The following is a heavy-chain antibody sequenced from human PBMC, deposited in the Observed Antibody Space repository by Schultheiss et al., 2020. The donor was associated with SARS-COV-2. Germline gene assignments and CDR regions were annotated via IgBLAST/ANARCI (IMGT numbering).Heavy chain of an antibody. J-gene: IGHJ6*02. CDR3: TREILYYYYGMDV. V-gene: IGHV3-49*04. CDR1: GFTFSSYG. CDR2: IRSKAYGGTT. Sequence: GGSLRLSCAASGFTFSSYGMHWVRQPPGKGLEWVGFIRSKAYGGTTEYAASVKGRFTISRDDSKSIAYLQMNSLKTEDTAVYYCTREILYYYYGMDVWGQGTTVTVSS. D-gene: IGHD2-15*01.